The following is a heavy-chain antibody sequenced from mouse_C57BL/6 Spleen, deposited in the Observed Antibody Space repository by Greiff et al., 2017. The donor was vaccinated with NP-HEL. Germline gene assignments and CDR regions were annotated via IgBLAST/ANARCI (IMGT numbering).Heavy chain of an antibody. CDR3: ARGGPGSSYYWYFDV. CDR1: GYTFTSYW. D-gene: IGHD1-1*01. Sequence: VQLQQPGAELVRPGASVKLSCKASGYTFTSYWMHWVKQRPGRGLEWIGRIDPNSGGTKYNEKFKSKATLTVDKPSSTAYMQLSSLTSEDSAVYYCARGGPGSSYYWYFDVWGTGTTVTVSS. V-gene: IGHV1-72*01. J-gene: IGHJ1*03. CDR2: IDPNSGGT.